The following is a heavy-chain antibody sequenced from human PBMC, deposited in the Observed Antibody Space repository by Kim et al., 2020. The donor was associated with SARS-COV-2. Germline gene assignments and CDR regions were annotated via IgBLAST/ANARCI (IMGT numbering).Heavy chain of an antibody. V-gene: IGHV1-69*13. CDR3: ATFEPYYYDSSGYFYGTNDGDY. J-gene: IGHJ4*02. CDR1: GGTFSSYA. CDR2: IIPIFGTA. Sequence: SVKVSCKASGGTFSSYAISWVRQAPGQGLEWMGGIIPIFGTANYAQKFQGRVTITADEFTSTAYMELSSLRSEDTAVYYCATFEPYYYDSSGYFYGTNDGDYWGQGTLVTVSS. D-gene: IGHD3-22*01.